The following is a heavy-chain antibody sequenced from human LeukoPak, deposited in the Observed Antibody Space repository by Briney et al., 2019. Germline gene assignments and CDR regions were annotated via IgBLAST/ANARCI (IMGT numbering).Heavy chain of an antibody. Sequence: QAGGSLRLSCAASGFTFTSYSMNWVRQAPGKGLEWVSTISGSGGSTYYADSVKGRFTISRDNSKNTLYLQMNSLRAEDTAVYYCAKETDFWSSPFDYWGQGALVTVSS. CDR1: GFTFTSYS. V-gene: IGHV3-23*01. CDR2: ISGSGGST. D-gene: IGHD3-3*01. J-gene: IGHJ4*02. CDR3: AKETDFWSSPFDY.